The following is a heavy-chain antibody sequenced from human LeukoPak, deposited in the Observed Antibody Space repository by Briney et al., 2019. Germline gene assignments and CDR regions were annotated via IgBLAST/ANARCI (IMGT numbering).Heavy chain of an antibody. CDR2: IYYSGST. Sequence: SETLSLTCAVYGGSFSGYYWGWIRQPPGKGLEWIGSIYYSGSTYYNPSLKSRVTISVDTSKNQFSLKLSSVTAADTAVYYCARGAPTLAAADCWFDPWGQGTLVTVSS. CDR1: GGSFSGYY. J-gene: IGHJ5*02. D-gene: IGHD6-13*01. V-gene: IGHV4-34*01. CDR3: ARGAPTLAAADCWFDP.